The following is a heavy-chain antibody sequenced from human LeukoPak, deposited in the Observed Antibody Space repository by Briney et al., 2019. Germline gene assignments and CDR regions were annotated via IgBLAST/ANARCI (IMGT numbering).Heavy chain of an antibody. CDR2: ITGSGDTT. D-gene: IGHD3-9*01. CDR3: AKWGDYDILTGYYVSDF. CDR1: GFIFRNYA. J-gene: IGHJ4*02. Sequence: GGSLRLSCAASGFIFRNYAMSWVREAPGKGLEWVSAITGSGDTTYYADSVKGRFTISRDNSKNTLYVEMNTLRAEDTAVYYCAKWGDYDILTGYYVSDFWGQGTLVTVSS. V-gene: IGHV3-23*01.